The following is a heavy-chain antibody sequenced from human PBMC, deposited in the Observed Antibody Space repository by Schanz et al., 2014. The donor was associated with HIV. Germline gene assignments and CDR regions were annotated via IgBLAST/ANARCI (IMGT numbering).Heavy chain of an antibody. D-gene: IGHD6-13*01. CDR3: AREYYSRNWNWFDP. CDR1: GFTFRNFG. CDR2: IWYDGTKI. V-gene: IGHV3-33*01. J-gene: IGHJ5*02. Sequence: QEQLVESGGGVVQPWKSLRLSCAVSGFTFRNFGMHWVRQAPGKGLEWVAVIWYDGTKIDYADSVKGRFTVSRDNSKNMLYLQMNSLRAEDTAVYYCAREYYSRNWNWFDPWGQGTLVTVSS.